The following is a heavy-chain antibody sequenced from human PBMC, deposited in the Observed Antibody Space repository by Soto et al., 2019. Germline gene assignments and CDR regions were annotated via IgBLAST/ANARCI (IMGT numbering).Heavy chain of an antibody. J-gene: IGHJ5*02. CDR2: IYYSGST. CDR1: GGSISSYY. D-gene: IGHD6-6*01. Sequence: SETLSLTCTVSGGSISSYYWSWIRQPPGRGLEWIGYIYYSGSTNYNPSLKSRVTISVDTSKNQFSLKLSSVTAADTAVYYCARDQHSSGWFDPWGQGTLVTVSS. V-gene: IGHV4-59*01. CDR3: ARDQHSSGWFDP.